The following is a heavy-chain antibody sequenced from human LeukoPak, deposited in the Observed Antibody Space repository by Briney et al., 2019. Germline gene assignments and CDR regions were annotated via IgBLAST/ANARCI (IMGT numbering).Heavy chain of an antibody. J-gene: IGHJ5*01. D-gene: IGHD6-19*01. CDR2: ISAYDGKT. Sequence: ASVKVSCKGSGYSFTNYGISWMRDVPGQGLEWMGWISAYDGKTNYAQKFQGRVTMTTDTSTNTAYMELRSLRSDDTALYYCVRDGSYVGKQWLVQGGLEQWLDSWGQGTLVTVSS. V-gene: IGHV1-18*01. CDR1: GYSFTNYG. CDR3: VRDGSYVGKQWLVQGGLEQWLDS.